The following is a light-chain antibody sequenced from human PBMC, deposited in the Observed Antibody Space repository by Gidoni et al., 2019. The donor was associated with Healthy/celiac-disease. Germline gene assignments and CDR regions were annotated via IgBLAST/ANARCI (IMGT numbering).Light chain of an antibody. CDR2: DAS. Sequence: IQLTQSPSSLSASVGDRVTITCQASQDISNYLKWYQQKPGKAPKLLIYDASKLETGVPSRCSGSGSGTDFTFTISSLQPEDIATYYCQQYDNLPLTFGGGTKVEIK. CDR3: QQYDNLPLT. J-gene: IGKJ4*01. V-gene: IGKV1-33*01. CDR1: QDISNY.